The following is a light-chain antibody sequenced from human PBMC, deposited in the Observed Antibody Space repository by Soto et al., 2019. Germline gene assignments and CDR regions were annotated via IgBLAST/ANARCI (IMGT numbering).Light chain of an antibody. CDR2: GAS. J-gene: IGKJ3*01. CDR1: QSVTSS. CDR3: QQYNSWPGVT. Sequence: EIVMTQFPATLSVSPGERATLSCRASQSVTSSLAWYQQKPGQAPRLLIYGASTRATDIPARFSGSGSGTEFTLTIISLQSEDFAVDYCQQYNSWPGVTFGPGTKVDIK. V-gene: IGKV3-15*01.